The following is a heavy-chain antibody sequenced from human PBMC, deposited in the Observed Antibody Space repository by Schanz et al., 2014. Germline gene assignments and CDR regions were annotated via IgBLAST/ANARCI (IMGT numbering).Heavy chain of an antibody. Sequence: QVQLVQSGAEVKKPGASVKVSCKSSGGTFSTYTISWVRQAPGQGLEWMGRIIPILGIANYAQKFQGRVTITADRSTSTAYMELSSLRSEDTAVYYCARLSVAGRPHVNYWYFDLWGRGTLVTVSS. D-gene: IGHD6-19*01. V-gene: IGHV1-69*09. J-gene: IGHJ2*01. CDR3: ARLSVAGRPHVNYWYFDL. CDR1: GGTFSTYT. CDR2: IIPILGIA.